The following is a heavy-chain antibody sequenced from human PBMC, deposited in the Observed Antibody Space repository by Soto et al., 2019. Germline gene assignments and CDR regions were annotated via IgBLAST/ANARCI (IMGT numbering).Heavy chain of an antibody. V-gene: IGHV3-33*01. D-gene: IGHD6-6*01. CDR1: GFTFSSYG. CDR3: ARDGARLGGYGMDV. Sequence: QVQLVESGGGVVQPGRSLRLSCAASGFTFSSYGMHWVRQAPGKGLEWVAVIWYDGSNKYYADSVKGRFTISRDNSKNTLYLQMNSLRAEDTAVYYCARDGARLGGYGMDVWGQGTTVTVSS. CDR2: IWYDGSNK. J-gene: IGHJ6*02.